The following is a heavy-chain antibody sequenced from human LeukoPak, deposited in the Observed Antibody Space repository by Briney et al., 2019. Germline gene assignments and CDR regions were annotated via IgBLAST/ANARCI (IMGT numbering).Heavy chain of an antibody. J-gene: IGHJ5*02. CDR3: AQSSSHRALAP. V-gene: IGHV1-18*01. CDR1: GYTFTSYG. CDR2: ISAYNGNT. D-gene: IGHD2-15*01. Sequence: GASVKVSCKASGYTFTSYGISWVRQAPGQGLEWMGWISAYNGNTNYAQKLQGRGTMTTDTSTSTAYMELRSLRSDDTAVYYCAQSSSHRALAPCGQATLVTVPS.